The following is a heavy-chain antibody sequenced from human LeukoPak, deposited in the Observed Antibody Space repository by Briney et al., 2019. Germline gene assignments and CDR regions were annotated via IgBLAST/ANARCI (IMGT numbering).Heavy chain of an antibody. CDR3: SKKPYSDGSRRFDP. CDR1: RFTFSSNA. D-gene: IGHD5-24*01. V-gene: IGHV3-23*01. Sequence: PGGSLSLSCAASRFTFSSNAMGWVRQAPGKGMEWVSTISGNAVTPYYADSVKGRFTISRDNTRNTLYLQMNSLRAEDTAVYYCSKKPYSDGSRRFDPGGQGTLVTVSA. J-gene: IGHJ5*02. CDR2: ISGNAVTP.